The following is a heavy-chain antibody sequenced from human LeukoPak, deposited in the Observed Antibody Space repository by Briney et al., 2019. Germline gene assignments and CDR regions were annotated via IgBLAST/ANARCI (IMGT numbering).Heavy chain of an antibody. V-gene: IGHV4-61*02. J-gene: IGHJ4*02. CDR2: IYTSGTS. CDR3: AKGLDY. CDR1: GGSLNSVDYY. Sequence: SQTLSLTCTVSGGSLNSVDYYRSWIPQPPGKGLEWIGRIYTSGTSNYNPSLTSRVTISLDTSKNQFSLTLSSVTAADTAVYYCAKGLDYWGQGILVTVSS.